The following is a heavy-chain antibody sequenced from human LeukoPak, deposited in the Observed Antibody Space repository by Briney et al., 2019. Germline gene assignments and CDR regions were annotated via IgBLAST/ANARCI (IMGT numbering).Heavy chain of an antibody. CDR3: AKGRGSYDPDY. CDR2: ISGSGDST. V-gene: IGHV3-23*01. D-gene: IGHD5-12*01. CDR1: GFTFSSYA. Sequence: GGSLRLSCAASGFTFSSYAMNWVRQAPGKGLEWASAISGSGDSTYYADSVKGRFTISRDNSKNTLYLQMNSLRAEDTAVYYCAKGRGSYDPDYWGQGTLVTVSA. J-gene: IGHJ4*02.